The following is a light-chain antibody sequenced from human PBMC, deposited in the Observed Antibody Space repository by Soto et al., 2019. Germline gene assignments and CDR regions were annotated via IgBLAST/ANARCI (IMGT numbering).Light chain of an antibody. CDR3: HQYNNWPPWT. CDR2: DAS. J-gene: IGKJ1*01. CDR1: QSIRND. V-gene: IGKV3D-15*01. Sequence: DIVMTQSPATLSVSPGERATLSCRASQSIRNDLAWYQQKPGQAPRLLIYDASTRATGIPARFSGSGSGTEFTLTIRSLQSDDFAIYYCHQYNNWPPWTFGQGTKVEI.